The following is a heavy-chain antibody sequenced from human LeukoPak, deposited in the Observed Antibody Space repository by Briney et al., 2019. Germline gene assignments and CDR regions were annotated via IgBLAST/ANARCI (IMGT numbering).Heavy chain of an antibody. D-gene: IGHD6-19*01. J-gene: IGHJ5*02. Sequence: XSVKVSCKASGYTFTGYYMHWVRQAPGQGLEWMGWINPNSGGTNYAQKFQGRVTMTRDTSISTAYMELSRLRSDDTAVYYCARGSSGWYTTSWFDPWGQGTLVTVSS. CDR2: INPNSGGT. CDR1: GYTFTGYY. CDR3: ARGSSGWYTTSWFDP. V-gene: IGHV1-2*02.